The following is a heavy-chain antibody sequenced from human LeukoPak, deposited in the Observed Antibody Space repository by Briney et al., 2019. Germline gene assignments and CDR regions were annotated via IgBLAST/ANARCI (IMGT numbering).Heavy chain of an antibody. J-gene: IGHJ4*02. CDR2: FDPEDGET. D-gene: IGHD3-16*01. CDR3: ATDPLDVLDDYVWGW. CDR1: GYTLTELS. Sequence: APVKVSCKVSGYTLTELSMHWVRQAPGKGLEWMGGFDPEDGETIYAQKFQGRVTMTEDTSTDTAYMELSSLRSEDTAVYYCATDPLDVLDDYVWGWWGQGTLVTVSS. V-gene: IGHV1-24*01.